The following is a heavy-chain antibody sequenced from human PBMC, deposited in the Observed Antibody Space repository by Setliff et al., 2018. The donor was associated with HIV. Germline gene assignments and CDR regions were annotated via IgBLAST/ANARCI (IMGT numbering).Heavy chain of an antibody. J-gene: IGHJ6*04. Sequence: GGSLRLSCAASGFTFDDFGMSWVRQGPGKGLEWVPSINWNGGSTGYADSVKGRFTISRDNAKNSLYLQMNSLRAEDTALYYCARDIPFGDLLMLQAYMDVWGKGTTVTVSS. CDR3: ARDIPFGDLLMLQAYMDV. D-gene: IGHD3-10*01. V-gene: IGHV3-20*04. CDR2: INWNGGST. CDR1: GFTFDDFG.